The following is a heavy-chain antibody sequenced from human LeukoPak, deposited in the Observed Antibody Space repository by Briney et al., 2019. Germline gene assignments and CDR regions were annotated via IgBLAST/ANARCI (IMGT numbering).Heavy chain of an antibody. J-gene: IGHJ4*02. V-gene: IGHV1-18*04. Sequence: GASVKVSCKASGYSFTNYYMHWVRQAPGQGLEWMGWISAYNGNTNYAQKLQGRVTMTTDTSTSTAYMELRSLRSDDTAVYYCARYLEGIVGAKDLDYWGQGTLVTVSS. CDR2: ISAYNGNT. CDR3: ARYLEGIVGAKDLDY. CDR1: GYSFTNYY. D-gene: IGHD1-26*01.